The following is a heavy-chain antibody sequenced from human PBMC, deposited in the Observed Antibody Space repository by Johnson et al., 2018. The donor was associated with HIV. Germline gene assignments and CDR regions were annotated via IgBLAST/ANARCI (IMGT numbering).Heavy chain of an antibody. V-gene: IGHV3-66*01. J-gene: IGHJ3*02. Sequence: VQLVESGGDLVQPGGSLRLSCAASGFTVSSNYMSWVRQAPGKGLEWVSVIYSGGSTYYADSVKGRFTISRDNSKNTVYLQMNSRGVEDTAVYYCAKSPGKDHGGNSGGFDIWGQGTMVTVSS. CDR2: IYSGGST. CDR1: GFTVSSNY. CDR3: AKSPGKDHGGNSGGFDI. D-gene: IGHD4/OR15-4a*01.